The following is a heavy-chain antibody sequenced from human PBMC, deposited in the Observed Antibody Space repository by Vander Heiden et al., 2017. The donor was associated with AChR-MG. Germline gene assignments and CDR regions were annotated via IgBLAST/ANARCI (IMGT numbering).Heavy chain of an antibody. CDR1: GFTFRAHA. Sequence: QVQLVESGGGVVRPGRPLRLSCAASGFTFRAHAMTCVRPAPGKGLEWVASISNDGENKNYAESVKGRFYISRDNSKRSLSLLVNSLRSQDTAMYFCAKILTDTSGWENVDFWGQGTLVTVSS. CDR2: ISNDGENK. J-gene: IGHJ4*02. CDR3: AKILTDTSGWENVDF. V-gene: IGHV3-30*18. D-gene: IGHD6-19*01.